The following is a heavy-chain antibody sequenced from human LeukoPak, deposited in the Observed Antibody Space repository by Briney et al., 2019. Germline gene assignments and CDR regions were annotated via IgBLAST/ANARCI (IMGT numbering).Heavy chain of an antibody. CDR2: INHSGST. CDR3: ARAGSSGPYCTDGSCYGMDV. CDR1: GGSFSGYY. J-gene: IGHJ6*02. D-gene: IGHD2-8*01. V-gene: IGHV4-34*01. Sequence: SETLSLTCAVYGGSFSGYYWSWIRQPPGKGLEWIGEINHSGSTNYNPSLKSRVTISVDTSKNQFSLELSSVTAADTAVYYCARAGSSGPYCTDGSCYGMDVWGQGTTVTVSS.